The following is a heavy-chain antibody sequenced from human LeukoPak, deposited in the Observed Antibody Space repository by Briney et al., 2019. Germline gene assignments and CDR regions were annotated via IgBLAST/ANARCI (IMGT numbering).Heavy chain of an antibody. CDR1: GFTFSSYA. D-gene: IGHD6-13*01. J-gene: IGHJ6*02. CDR2: ISYDGSNK. V-gene: IGHV3-30-3*01. CDR3: ARTAGSYYYYGMDV. Sequence: PGRSLRLSCAASGFTFSSYAMHWVRQAPGKGLEWVAVISYDGSNKYYADSVKGRLTISRDNSKNTLYLQMNSLRAEDTAVYYCARTAGSYYYYGMDVWGQGTTVTVSS.